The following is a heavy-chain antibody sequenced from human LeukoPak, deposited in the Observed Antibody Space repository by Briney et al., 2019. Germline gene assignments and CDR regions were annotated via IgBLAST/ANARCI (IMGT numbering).Heavy chain of an antibody. D-gene: IGHD6-13*01. V-gene: IGHV3-23*01. CDR1: GFTFSSYG. J-gene: IGHJ4*02. CDR2: ISGRGGST. CDR3: AKDRFGIAAAGTVGVFDY. Sequence: GGSLRLSCAASGFTFSSYGMSWVGQAPGKGLEWVSAISGRGGSTYYADSVKGRFTISRDNSKNTLYLQMNSLRAEDTAVYYCAKDRFGIAAAGTVGVFDYWGQGTLVTVSS.